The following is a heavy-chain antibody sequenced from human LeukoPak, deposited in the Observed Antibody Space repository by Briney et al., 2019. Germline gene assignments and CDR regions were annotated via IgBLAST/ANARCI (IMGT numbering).Heavy chain of an antibody. V-gene: IGHV3-23*01. D-gene: IGHD3-9*01. J-gene: IGHJ6*03. CDR2: ISGSGGRT. CDR3: AKDAPVLRYFDWANYYYYMDV. CDR1: SFTFNTYA. Sequence: PGGSLRLSCAASSFTFNTYAMSWVRQAPGKGLEWVSAISGSGGRTYYADSVKGRFTISRDSSKNTLYLQMNSLRAEDTAVYYCAKDAPVLRYFDWANYYYYMDVWGKGTTVTVSS.